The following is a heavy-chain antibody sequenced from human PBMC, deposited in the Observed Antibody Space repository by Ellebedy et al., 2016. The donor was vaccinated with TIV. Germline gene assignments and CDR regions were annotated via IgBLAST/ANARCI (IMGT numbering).Heavy chain of an antibody. V-gene: IGHV3-33*01. J-gene: IGHJ4*02. CDR2: IWYDGTDE. CDR3: ARDSRGRWTPFDH. CDR1: GFSFSSYG. Sequence: GESLKISCAASGFSFSSYGMHWVRQSPGKGLEWMAFIWYDGTDEPYAESVEGRFSISRDNSKNTLYLHMKSLRAEDTAIYYCARDSRGRWTPFDHWGQGTVVAVSS. D-gene: IGHD4-23*01.